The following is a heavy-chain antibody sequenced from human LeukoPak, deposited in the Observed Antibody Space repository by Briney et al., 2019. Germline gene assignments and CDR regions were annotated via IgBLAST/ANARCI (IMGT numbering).Heavy chain of an antibody. CDR2: ISSSSSNI. CDR1: GFTFSSYT. CDR3: ARKLYSDNSHDAFDI. V-gene: IGHV3-21*01. D-gene: IGHD1-26*01. Sequence: GGSLRLSCAASGFTFSSYTMNWVRQAPGKGLEWVSCISSSSSNIYYADSVKGRFTISRDNAKNSLYLQMNSLRAEDTAVYYCARKLYSDNSHDAFDIWGQGTMVIVSS. J-gene: IGHJ3*02.